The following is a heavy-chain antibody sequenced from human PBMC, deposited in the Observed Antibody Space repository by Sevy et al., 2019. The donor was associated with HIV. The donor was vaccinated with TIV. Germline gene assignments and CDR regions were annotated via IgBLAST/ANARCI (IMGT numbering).Heavy chain of an antibody. J-gene: IGHJ3*02. V-gene: IGHV3-74*01. CDR2: INGDGSST. CDR1: GFTFSSYW. D-gene: IGHD6-19*01. Sequence: GGSLRLSCAASGFTFSSYWMHWVRQAPGKGLMWVSRINGDGSSTSYADSVKGRFTISRDNAKNTLYLQMNSLRAEDTAVYYWARWRAVAGSPHAFHIWGQGTMVTVSS. CDR3: ARWRAVAGSPHAFHI.